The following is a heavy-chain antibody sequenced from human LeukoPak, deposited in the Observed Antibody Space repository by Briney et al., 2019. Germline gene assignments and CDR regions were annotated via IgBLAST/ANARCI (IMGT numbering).Heavy chain of an antibody. Sequence: GGSLRLSCAASGFTFSSYAMSWVRQAPGKGLEWVAVISYDGSNKYYADSVKGRFTISRDNSKNTLYLQMNSLRAEDTAVYYCAKGGGSYFIDYWGQGTLVTVSS. CDR1: GFTFSSYA. D-gene: IGHD1-26*01. V-gene: IGHV3-30*18. CDR2: ISYDGSNK. J-gene: IGHJ4*02. CDR3: AKGGGSYFIDY.